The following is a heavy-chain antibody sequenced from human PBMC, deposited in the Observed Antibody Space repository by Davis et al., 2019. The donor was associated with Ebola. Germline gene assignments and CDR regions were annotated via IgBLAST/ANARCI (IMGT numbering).Heavy chain of an antibody. CDR1: GYTFTSYA. CDR3: ARARDGYNFDAFDI. CDR2: IDAGNGNT. V-gene: IGHV1-3*01. J-gene: IGHJ3*02. D-gene: IGHD5-24*01. Sequence: ASVKVSCKASGYTFTSYAMHWVRQAPGQRLEWMGWIDAGNGNTKYAQKFQGRVTITANKSTSTAYMELSSLRSEDTAVYYCARARDGYNFDAFDIWGQGTMVTVSS.